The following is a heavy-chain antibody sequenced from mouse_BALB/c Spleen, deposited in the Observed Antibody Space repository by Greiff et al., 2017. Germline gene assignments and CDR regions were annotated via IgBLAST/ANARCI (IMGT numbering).Heavy chain of an antibody. CDR1: GFTFSSYA. Sequence: EVHLVESGGGLVKPGGSLKLSCAASGFTFSSYAMSWVRQTPEKRLEWVASISSGGSTYYPDSVKGRFTISRDNARNILYLQMSSLRSEDTAMYYCARGGDYYGSYYFDYWGQGTTLTVSS. J-gene: IGHJ2*01. V-gene: IGHV5-6-5*01. CDR3: ARGGDYYGSYYFDY. CDR2: ISSGGST. D-gene: IGHD1-2*01.